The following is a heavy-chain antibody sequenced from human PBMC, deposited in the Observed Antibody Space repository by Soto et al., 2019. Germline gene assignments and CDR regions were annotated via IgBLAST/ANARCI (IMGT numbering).Heavy chain of an antibody. CDR1: GYTFTSYD. CDR3: ASLVVVPADDAFDI. Sequence: ASVKVSCKASGYTFTSYDINWVRQATGQGLEWMGWMNPNSGNTGYAQKFQGRVTMTRNTYKSTAYMELSSLRSEDAAVYYCASLVVVPADDAFDIWGQGTMVTVSS. J-gene: IGHJ3*02. V-gene: IGHV1-8*02. CDR2: MNPNSGNT. D-gene: IGHD2-2*01.